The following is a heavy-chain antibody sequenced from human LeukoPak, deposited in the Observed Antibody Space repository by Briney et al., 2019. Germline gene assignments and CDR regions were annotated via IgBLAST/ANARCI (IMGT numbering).Heavy chain of an antibody. J-gene: IGHJ4*02. CDR1: GFPFSGFS. CDR3: ARDPAAAGFDS. Sequence: GGSLRLSCAGSGFTSGFPFSGFSMHWVRQAPGKGLEWVSVISYDGSDKQYADSVRGRFTISRDNSKSTVFLQMNGLTVEDTAIYYCARDPAAAGFDSWGQGTLVTVSS. CDR2: ISYDGSDK. D-gene: IGHD6-13*01. V-gene: IGHV3-30*04.